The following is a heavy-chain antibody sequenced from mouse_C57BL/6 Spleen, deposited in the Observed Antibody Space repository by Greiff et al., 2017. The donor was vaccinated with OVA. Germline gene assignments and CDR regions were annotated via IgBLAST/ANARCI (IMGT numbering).Heavy chain of an antibody. V-gene: IGHV1-15*01. J-gene: IGHJ4*01. CDR2: IDPETGGT. D-gene: IGHD2-4*01. CDR1: GYTFTDYE. CDR3: TREGLPLDAMDY. Sequence: VQLVESGAELVRPGASVTLSCKASGYTFTDYEMHWVKQTPVHGLEWIGAIDPETGGTAYNQKFKGKAILTADKSSSTAYMELRSLTSEDSAVYYCTREGLPLDAMDYWGQGTSVTVSS.